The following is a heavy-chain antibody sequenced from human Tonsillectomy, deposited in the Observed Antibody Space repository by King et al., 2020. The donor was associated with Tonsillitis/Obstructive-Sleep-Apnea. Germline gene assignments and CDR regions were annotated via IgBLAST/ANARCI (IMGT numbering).Heavy chain of an antibody. CDR2: INHSGST. J-gene: IGHJ6*03. CDR3: ARGLIVPAATVRKYMDV. Sequence: VQLKQWGAGLLKPSETLSLTRAVYGGSFSGYYWSWIRQPPGKGLEWIGEINHSGSTNYNPSLKSRVTISVDTSKNQFSLKLSSVTAADTAVYYCARGLIVPAATVRKYMDVWGKGTTVTVSS. V-gene: IGHV4-34*01. D-gene: IGHD2-2*01. CDR1: GGSFSGYY.